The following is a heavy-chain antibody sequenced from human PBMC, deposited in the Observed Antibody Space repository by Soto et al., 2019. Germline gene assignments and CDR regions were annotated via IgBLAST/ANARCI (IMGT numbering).Heavy chain of an antibody. D-gene: IGHD2-15*01. CDR2: ISAFNGNT. Sequence: GASVKVSCKASGYTFTSYGLSWVRQAPGQGLEWMGWISAFNGNTNYAQKFQGRVTMTTDTSTSTAYMELRSLRSDDTAVYYCARVVVVAANCFDPWGQGTLVNVSS. CDR1: GYTFTSYG. CDR3: ARVVVVAANCFDP. J-gene: IGHJ5*02. V-gene: IGHV1-18*01.